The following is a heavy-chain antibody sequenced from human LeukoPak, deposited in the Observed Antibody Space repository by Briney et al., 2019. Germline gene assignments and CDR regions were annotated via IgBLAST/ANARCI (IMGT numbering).Heavy chain of an antibody. CDR2: IYYSGST. CDR1: GGSISSYY. CDR3: AAGSSFLAYCGGDCCSFNY. Sequence: SETLSLTCTVSGGSISSYYWSWIRQPPGKGLEWIGYIYYSGSTNYNPSLKSRVTISVDTSKNQFSLKLSSVTAADTAVYYCAAGSSFLAYCGGDCCSFNYWGQGTLVTVSS. D-gene: IGHD2-21*02. V-gene: IGHV4-59*08. J-gene: IGHJ4*02.